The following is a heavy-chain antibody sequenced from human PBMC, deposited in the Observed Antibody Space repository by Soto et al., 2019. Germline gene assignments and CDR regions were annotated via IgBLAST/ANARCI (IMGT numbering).Heavy chain of an antibody. V-gene: IGHV4-38-2*01. Sequence: ETLSLTCAVSGYSISSGYYWGWIRQPPGKGLEWIGSIYHSGSTYYNPSLKSRVTISVDTSKNQFSLKLSSVTAADTAVYYCAKIPGIAVAGDSPYYYYGMDVWGQGTTVTVS. CDR1: GYSISSGYY. CDR3: AKIPGIAVAGDSPYYYYGMDV. J-gene: IGHJ6*02. CDR2: IYHSGST. D-gene: IGHD6-19*01.